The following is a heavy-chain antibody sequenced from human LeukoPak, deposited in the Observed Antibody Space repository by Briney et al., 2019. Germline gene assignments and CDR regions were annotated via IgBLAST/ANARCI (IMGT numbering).Heavy chain of an antibody. CDR3: AKEFDGDSFDY. CDR2: IYSGDTT. Sequence: GGSLRLSCAASGFTVSTNYMSWVRQAPGKGLEWVSVIYSGDTTFYADSVRGKFTISRDNSKNTLYLQMNSLRAEDTAVYYCAKEFDGDSFDYWGQGTLVTVSS. CDR1: GFTVSTNY. J-gene: IGHJ4*02. V-gene: IGHV3-66*01. D-gene: IGHD4-17*01.